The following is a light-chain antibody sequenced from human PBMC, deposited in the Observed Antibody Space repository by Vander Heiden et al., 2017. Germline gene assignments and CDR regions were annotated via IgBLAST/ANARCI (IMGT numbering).Light chain of an antibody. V-gene: IGKV1-5*03. CDR3: QQYNTNSRT. Sequence: DIQMTQSPSTLSASVGDRVTLTCRASQSISSWLAWYQQKPGKAPKLLIYKASSLESGVPSRFSGSGSGTEFTLTISSLQPDDFATYYCQQYNTNSRTFGQGTKLEIK. CDR2: KAS. CDR1: QSISSW. J-gene: IGKJ1*01.